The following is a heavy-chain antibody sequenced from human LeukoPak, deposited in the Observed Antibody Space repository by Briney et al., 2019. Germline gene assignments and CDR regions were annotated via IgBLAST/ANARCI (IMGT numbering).Heavy chain of an antibody. CDR1: GFTFDDYA. J-gene: IGHJ1*01. CDR2: ISWDGGST. CDR3: AKGSSNNGYFQH. Sequence: GGFLRLSCAASGFTFDDYAMHWVRQAPGKGLEWVSLISWDGGSTYYADSVKGRFTISRDNSKNSLYLQMNSLRAEDTALYYCAKGSSNNGYFQHWGQGTLVTVSS. V-gene: IGHV3-43D*03. D-gene: IGHD1/OR15-1a*01.